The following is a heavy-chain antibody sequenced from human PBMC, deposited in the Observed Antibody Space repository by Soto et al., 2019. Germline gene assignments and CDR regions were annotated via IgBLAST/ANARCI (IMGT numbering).Heavy chain of an antibody. CDR3: ARGPYYYGMDV. CDR1: GFTFSSYA. J-gene: IGHJ6*02. CDR2: ISYDGSNK. Sequence: QVQLVESGGGVVQPGRSLRLSCAASGFTFSSYAMHWVRQAPGKGLGWVAVISYDGSNKYYADSVKGRFTISRDNSKNTLYLQMNSLRAEDTAVYYCARGPYYYGMDVWGQGTTVTVSS. V-gene: IGHV3-30-3*01.